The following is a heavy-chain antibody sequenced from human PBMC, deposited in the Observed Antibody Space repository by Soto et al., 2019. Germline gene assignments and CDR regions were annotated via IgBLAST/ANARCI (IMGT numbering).Heavy chain of an antibody. CDR2: IYYSGST. J-gene: IGHJ5*02. CDR1: GGSISSSSYY. D-gene: IGHD2-2*01. Sequence: SETLSLTCTVSGGSISSSSYYWGWIRQPPGKGLEWIGSIYYSGSTYYNPSLKSRVTISVGTSKNQFSLKLSSVTAADTAVYYCSGVVVVPAPLGFDPWGQGTLVTVPQ. V-gene: IGHV4-39*01. CDR3: SGVVVVPAPLGFDP.